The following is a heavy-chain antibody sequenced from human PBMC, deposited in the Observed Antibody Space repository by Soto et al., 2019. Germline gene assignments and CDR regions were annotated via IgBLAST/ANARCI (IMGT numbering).Heavy chain of an antibody. CDR3: ARDPPSYCSSTSCHNNWFDP. CDR1: GGTFSSYA. D-gene: IGHD2-2*02. Sequence: QVQLVQSGAEVKKPGSSVKVSCKASGGTFSSYAISWVRQAPGQGLEWMGGIFPIFGTANYAQKFQGRVTITADESTSTAYMELSSLRSEDTAVYYCARDPPSYCSSTSCHNNWFDPWGQGTLVTVSS. V-gene: IGHV1-69*01. J-gene: IGHJ5*02. CDR2: IFPIFGTA.